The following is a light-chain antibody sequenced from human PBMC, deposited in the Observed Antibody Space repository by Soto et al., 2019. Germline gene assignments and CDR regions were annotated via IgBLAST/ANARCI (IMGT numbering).Light chain of an antibody. CDR3: ATWDDSLNGLI. V-gene: IGLV1-44*01. J-gene: IGLJ2*01. CDR2: SNN. Sequence: QLVLPQPPSSSVTPGQRVTISCSGGSSNIKTNGVSWYEQVPGAAPKLLIYSNNQRPSGAPDRFTGSKSGTSASLAIAGLQSEDEATYHCATWDDSLNGLIFGGGTKVTVL. CDR1: SSNIKTNG.